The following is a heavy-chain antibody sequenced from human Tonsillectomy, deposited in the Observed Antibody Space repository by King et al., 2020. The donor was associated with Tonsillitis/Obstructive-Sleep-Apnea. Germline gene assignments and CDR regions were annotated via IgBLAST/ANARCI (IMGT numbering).Heavy chain of an antibody. J-gene: IGHJ4*02. CDR2: ISSSGSTI. V-gene: IGHV3-11*01. CDR1: GFTFSDYY. CDR3: APRSGAKLELVPVNSRGGD. D-gene: IGHD1-7*01. Sequence: VQLVESGGGLVKPGGSLRLSCAASGFTFSDYYMSWIRQAPGKGLEWVSYISSSGSTIYYADSVKGRFTISRDNAKNSLYLQMNSLRAEDTAVYYCAPRSGAKLELVPVNSRGGDWGQGTLGTVSS.